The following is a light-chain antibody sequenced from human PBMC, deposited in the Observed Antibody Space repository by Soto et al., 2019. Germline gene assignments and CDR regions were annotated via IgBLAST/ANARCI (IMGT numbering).Light chain of an antibody. J-gene: IGKJ5*01. V-gene: IGKV1-39*01. Sequence: DIQMTHSPSSLSASVGDRVTITCRASQSISSYLNWYQQKPGKDPKLLIYAAYSLQSGVPSRFSGSGSGTDFTLTISSLQPEDFATYYCQQSYSTPITFGQGTRLE. CDR1: QSISSY. CDR3: QQSYSTPIT. CDR2: AAY.